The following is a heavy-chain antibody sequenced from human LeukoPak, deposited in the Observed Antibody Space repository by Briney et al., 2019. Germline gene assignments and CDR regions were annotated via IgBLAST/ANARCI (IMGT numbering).Heavy chain of an antibody. CDR1: GGRFSYYA. J-gene: IGHJ6*03. V-gene: IGHV1-69*13. Sequence: SVKVSCKASGGRFSYYALTWVRQAPGQGFECMGGIIPIFGTTNYAQKFQGRVTFTADESTTTAYMELSSLRFEDTAVYYCGRGPLKQQLVKPDPDYYYYMDVWGNGTTVTVSS. D-gene: IGHD6-13*01. CDR3: GRGPLKQQLVKPDPDYYYYMDV. CDR2: IIPIFGTT.